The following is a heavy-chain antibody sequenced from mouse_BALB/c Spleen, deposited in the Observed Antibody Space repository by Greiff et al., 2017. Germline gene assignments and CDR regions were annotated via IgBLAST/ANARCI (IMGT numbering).Heavy chain of an antibody. CDR2: ILPGSGST. J-gene: IGHJ4*01. V-gene: IGHV1-9*01. D-gene: IGHD1-1*01. CDR3: ARGGSSGYYAMDY. Sequence: VKLMESGAELMKPGASVKISCKATGYTFSSYWIEWVKQRPGHGLEWIGEILPGSGSTNYNEKFKGKATFTADTSSNTAYMQLSSLTSEDSAVYYCARGGSSGYYAMDYWGQGTSVTVSS. CDR1: GYTFSSYW.